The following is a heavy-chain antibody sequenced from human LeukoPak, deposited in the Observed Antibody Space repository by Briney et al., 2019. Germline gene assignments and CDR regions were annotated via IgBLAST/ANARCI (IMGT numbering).Heavy chain of an antibody. CDR3: ARGMGTTQILRYFDWPYFDY. V-gene: IGHV4-59*08. D-gene: IGHD3-9*01. CDR1: GGSIRSYY. J-gene: IGHJ4*02. CDR2: IYYSGST. Sequence: SETLSLTCTVSGGSIRSYYWSWIRQPPGKGLEWIGYIYYSGSTNYNPSLKSRVTISVDTSKNQFSLKLSSVTAADTAVYYCARGMGTTQILRYFDWPYFDYWGQGTLVTVSS.